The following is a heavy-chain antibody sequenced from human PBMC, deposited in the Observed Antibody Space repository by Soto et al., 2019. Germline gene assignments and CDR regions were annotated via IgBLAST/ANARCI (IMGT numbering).Heavy chain of an antibody. CDR1: GFTFSSYS. CDR2: ISSSSSYI. V-gene: IGHV3-21*01. Sequence: EVQLVESGGGLVKPGGSLRLSCAASGFTFSSYSMNWVRQAPGKGLEWVSSISSSSSYIYYADSVKGRFTISRDNAKNSLYLQMNSLRAEDTAVYYCAGVPVKGVAISYYYGMDVWGQGTTVTVSS. D-gene: IGHD3-3*01. J-gene: IGHJ6*02. CDR3: AGVPVKGVAISYYYGMDV.